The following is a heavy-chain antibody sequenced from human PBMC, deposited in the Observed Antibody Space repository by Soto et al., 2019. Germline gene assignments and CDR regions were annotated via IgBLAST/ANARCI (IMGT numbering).Heavy chain of an antibody. J-gene: IGHJ4*02. CDR3: AKGGRQWLVTSDFIY. V-gene: IGHV3-30*18. CDR2: VSHDGRNT. CDR1: GFTFSDYA. Sequence: VQLVESGGGVVQPGRSLRLSCAASGFTFSDYAMHWVRQAPGKGVEWVAVVSHDGRNTHYADSVMGRFNISRDSSKNTVSLEMTSLRAEDTAVYYCAKGGRQWLVTSDFIYWGQGALVTVSS. D-gene: IGHD6-19*01.